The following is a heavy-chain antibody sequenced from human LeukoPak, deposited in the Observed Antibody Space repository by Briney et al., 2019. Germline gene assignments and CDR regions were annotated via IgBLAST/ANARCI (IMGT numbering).Heavy chain of an antibody. D-gene: IGHD5-24*01. V-gene: IGHV3-7*01. CDR3: ARGETMDV. Sequence: GGSLRLSCVALEFSFETYWMSWVRQAPGKGPEWVANINEDGSEKHYMGSVRGRFTISRDNADNSLHLQMNSLRPEDMAVYYCARGETMDVWGKGTTVTVSS. CDR1: EFSFETYW. CDR2: INEDGSEK. J-gene: IGHJ6*03.